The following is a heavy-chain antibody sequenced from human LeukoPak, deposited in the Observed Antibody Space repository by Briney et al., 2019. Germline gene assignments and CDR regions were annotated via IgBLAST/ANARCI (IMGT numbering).Heavy chain of an antibody. V-gene: IGHV3-23*01. D-gene: IGHD6-19*01. Sequence: GGSLRLSCAASGFTFSSYVMSWVRQAPGKGLEWVSAISGSGGSTSSADSVKGRFTISRDNSKNTLYLQMNSLRAEDTAVYYCAKRDSSGSLPRLFDYWGQGTLVTVSS. CDR3: AKRDSSGSLPRLFDY. J-gene: IGHJ4*02. CDR1: GFTFSSYV. CDR2: ISGSGGST.